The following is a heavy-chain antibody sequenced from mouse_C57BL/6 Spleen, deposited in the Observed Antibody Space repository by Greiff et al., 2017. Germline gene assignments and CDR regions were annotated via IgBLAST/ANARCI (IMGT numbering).Heavy chain of an antibody. CDR2: ISDGGSYT. CDR1: GFTFSSYA. CDR3: ARGGITTVRVFDY. D-gene: IGHD1-1*01. V-gene: IGHV5-4*01. J-gene: IGHJ2*01. Sequence: EVQGVESGGGLVKPGGSLKLSCAASGFTFSSYAMSWVRQTPEKRLEWVATISDGGSYTYYPDNVKGRFTISRDNAKNNLYLQMSHLKSEDTAMYYCARGGITTVRVFDYWGQGTTLTVSS.